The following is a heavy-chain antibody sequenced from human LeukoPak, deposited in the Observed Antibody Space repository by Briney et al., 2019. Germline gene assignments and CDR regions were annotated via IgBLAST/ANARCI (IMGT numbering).Heavy chain of an antibody. Sequence: GGSLRLSCAASGFTFSTNLIHWVRQAPGKGLEWVALISYAGTNEYYADSVEGRFIISRDNSKNTLCLQMSSLRAEDTAVYYCARGSENYYYMDVWGKGTTVTVSS. J-gene: IGHJ6*03. CDR3: ARGSENYYYMDV. CDR2: ISYAGTNE. CDR1: GFTFSTNL. D-gene: IGHD1-14*01. V-gene: IGHV3-30*04.